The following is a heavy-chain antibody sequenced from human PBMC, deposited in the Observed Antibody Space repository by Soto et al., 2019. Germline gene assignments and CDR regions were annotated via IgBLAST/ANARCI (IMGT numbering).Heavy chain of an antibody. CDR3: ASSYCISTSCPPYYGMDV. J-gene: IGHJ6*02. CDR2: INAGNGNT. Sequence: QVQLVQSGAEEKKPGASVKVSCKASGYTFTSYAMHWVRQAPGQRLEWMGWINAGNGNTKYSQKFQGRVTMTRDTSASTAYMELSSLRSEDTAVYYCASSYCISTSCPPYYGMDVWGQGTTVTVSS. V-gene: IGHV1-3*05. D-gene: IGHD2-2*01. CDR1: GYTFTSYA.